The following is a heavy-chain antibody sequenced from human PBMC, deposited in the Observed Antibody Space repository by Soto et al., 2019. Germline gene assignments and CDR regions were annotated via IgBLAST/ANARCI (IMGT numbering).Heavy chain of an antibody. CDR1: EFSVRSYW. V-gene: IGHV3-7*01. J-gene: IGHJ4*02. D-gene: IGHD5-18*01. CDR3: ARVGRYGWDFDH. Sequence: PGGSLRLSCAASEFSVRSYWMTWVRQAPGKGLEWVALINEDGSQKYYVGSVKGRFIISRDNAKDSVYMQMDSLRAGDTAVYFCARVGRYGWDFDHWGQGTLVTVSS. CDR2: INEDGSQK.